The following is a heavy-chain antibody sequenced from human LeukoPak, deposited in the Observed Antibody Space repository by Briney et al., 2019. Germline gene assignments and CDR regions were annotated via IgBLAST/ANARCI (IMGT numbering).Heavy chain of an antibody. CDR1: GYSFTSYW. CDR3: ASPETYCGGDCQGAFDI. J-gene: IGHJ3*02. V-gene: IGHV5-51*01. CDR2: IYPGDSDT. D-gene: IGHD2-21*02. Sequence: GESLKISFKGSGYSFTSYWIGWLRQMPGKGLEWMGIIYPGDSDTRYSPSFQGQVTISADKSISTAYLQWSSLKASDTAMYYCASPETYCGGDCQGAFDIWGQGTMVTVSS.